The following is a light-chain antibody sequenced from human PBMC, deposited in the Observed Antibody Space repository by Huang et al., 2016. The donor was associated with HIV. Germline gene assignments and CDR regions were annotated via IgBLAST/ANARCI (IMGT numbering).Light chain of an antibody. CDR2: GAS. J-gene: IGKJ1*01. V-gene: IGKV1-9*01. Sequence: IPLTQSPSSLSASVGDRVTITCRASEGIGNHLAWYQQKPGKAPKLLVYGASTLQNGVPSRLSGTGCGTHFTLTISSLQPEDFATYYCQQLSTYSRTFGQGTKVEIK. CDR1: EGIGNH. CDR3: QQLSTYSRT.